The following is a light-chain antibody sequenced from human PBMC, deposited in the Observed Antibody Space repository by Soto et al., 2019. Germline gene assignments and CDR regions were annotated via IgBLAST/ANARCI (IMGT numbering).Light chain of an antibody. CDR3: GTWYTSLSAGV. CDR2: DNN. CDR1: NSNIGNNY. V-gene: IGLV1-51*01. Sequence: QSVLTQPPSVSAAPGQRVTISCSGSNSNIGNNYVSWYQQFPGTATKLLIYDNNKRPAGTPDRFSGSKSGTSATLGITGLQTGDEADYYCGTWYTSLSAGVFGGGTQLTVL. J-gene: IGLJ7*01.